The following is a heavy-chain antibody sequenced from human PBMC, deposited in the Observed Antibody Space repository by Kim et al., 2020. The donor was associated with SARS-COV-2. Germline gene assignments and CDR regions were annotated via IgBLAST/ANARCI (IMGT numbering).Heavy chain of an antibody. J-gene: IGHJ6*03. CDR3: AKRMDV. CDR1: GLTYSTNA. Sequence: GGSLRLSCVISGLTYSTNAMTWVRQAPGKGLEWVSVITASGDNTYYTDSVKGRFTISRDNSRNTVYLQMNSLRAEDTAVYYCAKRMDVGGKGTTVIVSS. V-gene: IGHV3-23*01. CDR2: ITASGDNT.